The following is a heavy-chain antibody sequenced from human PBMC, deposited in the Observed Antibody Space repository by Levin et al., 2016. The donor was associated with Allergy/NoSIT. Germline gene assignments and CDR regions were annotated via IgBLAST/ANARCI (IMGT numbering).Heavy chain of an antibody. CDR3: ASGPLNY. J-gene: IGHJ4*02. CDR2: IIPILGIA. Sequence: WVRQAPGQGLEWMGRIIPILGIANYAQKFQGRVTITADKSTSTAYMELSSLRSEDTAVYYCASGPLNYWGQGTLVTVSS. V-gene: IGHV1-69*02.